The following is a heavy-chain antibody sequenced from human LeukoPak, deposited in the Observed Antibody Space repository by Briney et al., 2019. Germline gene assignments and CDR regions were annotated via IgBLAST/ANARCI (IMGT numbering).Heavy chain of an antibody. V-gene: IGHV1-2*02. CDR1: GYTFTGYY. J-gene: IGHJ6*02. CDR3: ARVPRGAAVHYYYYYYGMDV. Sequence: ASVKVSCKASGYTFTGYYMHWVRQAPGQGLEWMGWINPNSGGTNYAQKFQGRVTMTRDTSISTAYMELGSLRSEDTAVYYCARVPRGAAVHYYYYYYGMDVWGQGTTVTVSS. D-gene: IGHD6-25*01. CDR2: INPNSGGT.